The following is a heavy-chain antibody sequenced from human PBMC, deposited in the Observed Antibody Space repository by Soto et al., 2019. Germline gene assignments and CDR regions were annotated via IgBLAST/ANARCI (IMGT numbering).Heavy chain of an antibody. CDR3: ASLAAAGSRPGQYYYYYGMDV. CDR2: ISSSSYI. J-gene: IGHJ6*02. CDR1: GFTFSSYS. Sequence: GGSLRLSCAASGFTFSSYSMNWVRQAPGKGLEWVSSISSSSYIYYADSVKGRFTISRDNAKNSLYLQMNSLRAEDTAVYYCASLAAAGSRPGQYYYYYGMDVWGQGTTVTVSS. D-gene: IGHD6-13*01. V-gene: IGHV3-21*01.